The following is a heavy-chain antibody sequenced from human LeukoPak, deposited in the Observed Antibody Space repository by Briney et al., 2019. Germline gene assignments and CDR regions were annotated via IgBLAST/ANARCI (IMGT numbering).Heavy chain of an antibody. V-gene: IGHV1-18*04. J-gene: IGHJ6*04. Sequence: ASVKVSCKASGYTFTSYGISWVRQAPGQGLEWMGWISAYNGNANYAQKLQGRVTITTDTSTSTAYMELRSLRSDDTAVYYCARDIVVVPAAIYYYYYGMDVWGKGTTVTVSS. D-gene: IGHD2-2*01. CDR2: ISAYNGNA. CDR1: GYTFTSYG. CDR3: ARDIVVVPAAIYYYYYGMDV.